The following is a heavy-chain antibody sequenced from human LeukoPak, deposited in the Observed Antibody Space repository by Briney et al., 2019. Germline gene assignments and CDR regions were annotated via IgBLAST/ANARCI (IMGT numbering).Heavy chain of an antibody. CDR3: AREGQGYYDSSGYYHDAFDI. J-gene: IGHJ3*02. Sequence: SETLSLTCTVSGGSISNYYWSWVRQPPGKGLEWIGYIYYSGGTNYNPSLRGRVTMSVDRSKNQFSLKLSSVTAADTAVYYCAREGQGYYDSSGYYHDAFDIWGQGTMVTVSS. D-gene: IGHD3-22*01. V-gene: IGHV4-59*01. CDR2: IYYSGGT. CDR1: GGSISNYY.